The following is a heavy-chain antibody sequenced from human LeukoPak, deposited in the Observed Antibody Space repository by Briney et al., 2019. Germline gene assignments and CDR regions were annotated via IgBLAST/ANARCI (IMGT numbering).Heavy chain of an antibody. CDR3: ARSRYFDWSSQRNFFDI. J-gene: IGHJ3*02. CDR1: GDIFSRHG. Sequence: ASVKVSCKASGDIFSRHGISWVRQAPAQGLEWMGWIDTYNGNTNYAQKFQGRVTMTTDTSTRTAYMELRSLRSDDTAVHYCARSRYFDWSSQRNFFDIWGQGTMVTVSS. V-gene: IGHV1-18*01. CDR2: IDTYNGNT. D-gene: IGHD3-9*01.